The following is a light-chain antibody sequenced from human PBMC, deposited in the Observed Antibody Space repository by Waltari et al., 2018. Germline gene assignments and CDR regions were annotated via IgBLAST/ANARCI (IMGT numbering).Light chain of an antibody. J-gene: IGKJ1*01. CDR2: KIS. CDR1: QSLLHSDGNTY. V-gene: IGKV2-24*01. CDR3: MQATQQRT. Sequence: DTVLTQTPLSLPVTLGQSASISCRSSQSLLHSDGNTYLSWLHKRPGQPPRLLIYKISNRFSGVPDRFSGSGAGTYFTLKISAVEAEDVGVYYYMQATQQRTLGQGTRVEIK.